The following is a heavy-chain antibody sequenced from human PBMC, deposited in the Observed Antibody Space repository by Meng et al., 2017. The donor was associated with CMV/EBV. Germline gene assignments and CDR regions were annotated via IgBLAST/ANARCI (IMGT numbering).Heavy chain of an antibody. CDR2: INPNSGGT. Sequence: TCTVSGYTFTGYYMHWVRQAPGQGLEWMGWINPNSGGTNYAQKFQGRVTMTRDTSISTAYMELSRLRSDDTAVYYCARDLGWCWDYGGNSCRSWFDPWGQGTLVTVSS. J-gene: IGHJ5*02. D-gene: IGHD4-23*01. CDR3: ARDLGWCWDYGGNSCRSWFDP. CDR1: GYTFTGYY. V-gene: IGHV1-2*02.